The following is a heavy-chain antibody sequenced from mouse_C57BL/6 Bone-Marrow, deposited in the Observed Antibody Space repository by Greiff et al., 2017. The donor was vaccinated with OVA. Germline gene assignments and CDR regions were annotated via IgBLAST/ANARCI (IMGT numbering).Heavy chain of an antibody. D-gene: IGHD2-4*01. CDR3: AIGDYDYDEAWFAY. Sequence: QVHVKQPGAELVKPGASVKVSCKASGYTFTSYWMHWVKQRPGQGLEWIGRIHPSDSDTNYNQKFKGKATLTVDKSSSTAYMQLSSLTSEDSAVYYWAIGDYDYDEAWFAYWGQGTLVTVSA. CDR2: IHPSDSDT. CDR1: GYTFTSYW. J-gene: IGHJ3*01. V-gene: IGHV1-74*01.